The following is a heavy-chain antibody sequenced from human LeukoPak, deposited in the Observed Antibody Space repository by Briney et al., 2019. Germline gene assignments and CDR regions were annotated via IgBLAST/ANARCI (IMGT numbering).Heavy chain of an antibody. CDR3: AKDRTGSSSPPGY. CDR2: ISGSGGST. D-gene: IGHD6-13*01. Sequence: GGSLRLSCAASGFTFSRHYMNWVRQAPGKGLEWVSAISGSGGSTYYADSVKGRFTISRDNSKNTLYLQMNSLRAEDTAVYYCAKDRTGSSSPPGYWGQGTLVTVSS. V-gene: IGHV3-23*01. CDR1: GFTFSRHY. J-gene: IGHJ4*02.